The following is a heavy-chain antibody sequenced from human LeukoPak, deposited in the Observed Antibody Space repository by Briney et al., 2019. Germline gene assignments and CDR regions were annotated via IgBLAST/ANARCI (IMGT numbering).Heavy chain of an antibody. CDR3: ANAAYGDYAGAFDI. V-gene: IGHV3-23*01. CDR1: GFTFSTYA. J-gene: IGHJ3*02. D-gene: IGHD4-17*01. Sequence: GGSLRLSCAASGFTFSTYAMTWVRQAPGKGLEWVSSISGSGAGKFYAAPVKGRFTTSRDNSKNTLYVQMNSLRAEDTAVHYCANAAYGDYAGAFDIWGQGTMVIVSS. CDR2: ISGSGAGK.